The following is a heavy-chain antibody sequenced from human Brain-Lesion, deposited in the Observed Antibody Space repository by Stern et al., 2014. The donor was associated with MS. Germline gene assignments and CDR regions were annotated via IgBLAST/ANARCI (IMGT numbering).Heavy chain of an antibody. V-gene: IGHV1-2*02. CDR3: ARGYYGSGRPQKGMDV. CDR2: IKPNSGGT. Sequence: QVQLGQSGAEVTNPGASVKVSCKASGYTFTGYYMYWVRQAPGHGLEWMGWIKPNSGGTRYAQKVQGRVTMTRDTSITTAYMELSRLRSDDTAVYYCARGYYGSGRPQKGMDVWGQGTTVTVSS. J-gene: IGHJ6*02. CDR1: GYTFTGYY. D-gene: IGHD3-10*01.